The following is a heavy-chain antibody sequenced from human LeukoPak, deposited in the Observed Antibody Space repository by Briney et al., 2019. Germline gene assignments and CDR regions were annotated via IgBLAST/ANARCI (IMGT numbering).Heavy chain of an antibody. CDR2: IYYTGSS. Sequence: SETLSLTCTVSGGSIGTYYWSWIRQPPGKGLEWVGDIYYTGSSNYNPSLKSRVSISVDTSKKQFSLNLNSVTAADTAVYYCARGVGVAGRYFDYWGQGTLVTVSS. CDR3: ARGVGVAGRYFDY. D-gene: IGHD6-19*01. CDR1: GGSIGTYY. J-gene: IGHJ4*02. V-gene: IGHV4-59*01.